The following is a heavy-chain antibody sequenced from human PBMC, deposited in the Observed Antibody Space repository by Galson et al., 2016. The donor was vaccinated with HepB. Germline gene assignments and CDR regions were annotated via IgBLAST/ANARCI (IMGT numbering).Heavy chain of an antibody. CDR3: ARTYDRGYSGYGPPFDY. J-gene: IGHJ4*02. D-gene: IGHD5-12*01. CDR2: ISSSSSYI. Sequence: SLRLSCAASGFTFSTYSMNWVRQAPGKGLEWVSSISSSSSYIYYAGSVKGRFTISRDNAKNSLHLQMNSLRAEDTAVYYCARTYDRGYSGYGPPFDYWGQGALVTVSS. CDR1: GFTFSTYS. V-gene: IGHV3-21*01.